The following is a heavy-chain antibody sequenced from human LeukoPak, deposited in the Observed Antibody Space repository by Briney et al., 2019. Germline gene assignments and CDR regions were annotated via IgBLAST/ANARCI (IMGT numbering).Heavy chain of an antibody. V-gene: IGHV3-7*03. CDR2: INHNGNVN. CDR1: GFTVSSNY. Sequence: GGSLRLSCAASGFTVSSNYMSWARQAPGKGLEWVASINHNGNVNYYVDSVKGRFTISRDNAKNSPYLQMSNLRAEDTAVYFCARGGGLDVWGQGATVTVSS. J-gene: IGHJ6*02. D-gene: IGHD3-16*01. CDR3: ARGGGLDV.